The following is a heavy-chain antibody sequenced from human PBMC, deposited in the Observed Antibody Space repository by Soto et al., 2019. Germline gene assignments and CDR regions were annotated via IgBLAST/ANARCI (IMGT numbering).Heavy chain of an antibody. CDR3: ARDAPSDDFWSGYSYGMDV. D-gene: IGHD3-3*01. Sequence: GGSLRLSCTASGFTFSSYEMNWVRQAPGKGLEWVSYVSSSGNFIYYADSVKARFTISRDNAKNSLYLQMNSLRDEDTAVYYCARDAPSDDFWSGYSYGMDVWGQGTTVTVSS. CDR1: GFTFSSYE. CDR2: VSSSGNFI. V-gene: IGHV3-48*03. J-gene: IGHJ6*02.